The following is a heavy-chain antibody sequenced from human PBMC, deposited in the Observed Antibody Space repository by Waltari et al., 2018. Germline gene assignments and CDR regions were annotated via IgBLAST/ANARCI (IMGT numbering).Heavy chain of an antibody. CDR2: INPNSGDT. CDR1: GYTFTGYY. Sequence: QVHLVQSGAEVKKPGASVKVSCQASGYTFTGYYIQWGRRAPGQGLEWMGRINPNSGDTNYAQKFQGRVTLTRDTSINTAYMELSSLKSDDTAVYYCARDLGSDYGNRDYWGQGTLVTVPS. CDR3: ARDLGSDYGNRDY. J-gene: IGHJ4*02. D-gene: IGHD4-17*01. V-gene: IGHV1-2*06.